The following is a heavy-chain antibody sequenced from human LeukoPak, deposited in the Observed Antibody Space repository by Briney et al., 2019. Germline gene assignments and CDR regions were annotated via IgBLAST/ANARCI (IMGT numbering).Heavy chain of an antibody. CDR3: ARVGYYGDYEGYDY. CDR1: GYTFITYI. Sequence: ASVRVSCKASGYTFITYIISWVRQAPGQGLEWMGWIRPYNGYTNYAQKLQGRVTMTTDTSTSTAYMELRSLRSDDTAVYYCARVGYYGDYEGYDYWGQGTLVTVSS. J-gene: IGHJ4*02. D-gene: IGHD4-17*01. CDR2: IRPYNGYT. V-gene: IGHV1-18*01.